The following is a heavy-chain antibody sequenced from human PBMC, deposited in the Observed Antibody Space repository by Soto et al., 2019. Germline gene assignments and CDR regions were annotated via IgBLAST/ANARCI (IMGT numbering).Heavy chain of an antibody. CDR3: AVVPAASYWFDP. CDR1: GGSISSSSYY. J-gene: IGHJ5*02. Sequence: QLQLQESGPGLVKPSETLSLTCTVSGGSISSSSYYWGWIRQPPGKGLGWIGSIYYSGSTYYNPSLKSRVTMSVDTSRNQCSLKLSSVTAADTAVYYCAVVPAASYWFDPWCQGTLVTVSS. D-gene: IGHD2-2*01. V-gene: IGHV4-39*01. CDR2: IYYSGST.